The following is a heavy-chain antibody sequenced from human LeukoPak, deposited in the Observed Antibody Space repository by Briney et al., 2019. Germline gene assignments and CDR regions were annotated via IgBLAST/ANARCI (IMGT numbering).Heavy chain of an antibody. CDR2: IAWNSGNT. CDR1: GFTFDNYA. Sequence: SLRLSCAAPGFTFDNYAMHWVRQAPGKGLEWVSGIAWNSGNTGFADSVKGRFTISRDNAENSLSLQMNSLTPEDTAFYFCAKDMNSYGSGSSYNPWGPFDSWGQGTLVTVSS. J-gene: IGHJ4*02. D-gene: IGHD3-10*01. V-gene: IGHV3-9*01. CDR3: AKDMNSYGSGSSYNPWGPFDS.